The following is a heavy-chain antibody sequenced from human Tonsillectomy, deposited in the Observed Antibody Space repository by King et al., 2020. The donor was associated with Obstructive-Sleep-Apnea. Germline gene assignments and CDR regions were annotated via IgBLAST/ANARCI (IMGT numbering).Heavy chain of an antibody. CDR3: ARSVGGSLKGPFDY. Sequence: VQLVESVGALAQPGESLRLSCAASGFTFSNFDMHWVRQIIGKGLEWVSAIGAAGDTYSPVSVKGRFTISRDNAKNFLYLQMNSLRDGDTAVYYCARSVGGSLKGPFDYLGQGTLVIVSS. D-gene: IGHD1-26*01. CDR2: IGAAGDT. J-gene: IGHJ4*02. CDR1: GFTFSNFD. V-gene: IGHV3-13*01.